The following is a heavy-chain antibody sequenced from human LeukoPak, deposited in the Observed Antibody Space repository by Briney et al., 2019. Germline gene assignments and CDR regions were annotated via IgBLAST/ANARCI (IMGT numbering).Heavy chain of an antibody. V-gene: IGHV1-2*02. D-gene: IGHD2-15*01. J-gene: IGHJ5*02. CDR2: INPNSGGT. Sequence: GASVKLSCKASGYTFTGYYMHWVRQAPGQGLEWMGWINPNSGGTNYAQKFQGRVTMTRDTSISTAYMEMGRLRSDDTAVNYCADDTVVYSCMRGTFSGGSCYWFDPWGQGTLVTVSS. CDR1: GYTFTGYY. CDR3: ADDTVVYSCMRGTFSGGSCYWFDP.